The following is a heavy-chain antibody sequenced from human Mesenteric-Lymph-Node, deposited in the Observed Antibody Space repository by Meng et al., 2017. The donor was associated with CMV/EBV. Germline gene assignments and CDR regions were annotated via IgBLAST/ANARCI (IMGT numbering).Heavy chain of an antibody. CDR2: VSHSGST. CDR1: GGSVSSGNFF. CDR3: ARDQYTGSPYYFDY. D-gene: IGHD1-26*01. J-gene: IGHJ4*02. Sequence: SETLSLTCTVSGGSVSSGNFFWSWIRQPPGKGLEWIGYVSHSGSTNYNPSLKSRVTISVDTSKNQFSLKLSSVTAADTALYYCARDQYTGSPYYFDYWGQGTLVTVSS. V-gene: IGHV4-61*01.